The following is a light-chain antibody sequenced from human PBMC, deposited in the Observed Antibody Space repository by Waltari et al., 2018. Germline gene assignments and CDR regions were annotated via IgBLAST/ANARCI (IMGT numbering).Light chain of an antibody. CDR2: AAS. CDR1: QDISSY. V-gene: IGKV1-8*01. J-gene: IGKJ2*01. CDR3: QQYYSYPRT. Sequence: AIQVTQSPSSFSASIGDSVPITCRASQDISSYLAWYQQRPGTAPKLLIYAASTLQSGVPSRFSGSGSGTEFTLTVNGLQSEDFATYYCQQYYSYPRTFGQGTKLEIK.